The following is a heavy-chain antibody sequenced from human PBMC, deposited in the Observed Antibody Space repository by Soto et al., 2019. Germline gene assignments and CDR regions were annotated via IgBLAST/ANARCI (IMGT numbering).Heavy chain of an antibody. D-gene: IGHD2-15*01. CDR3: ASSGYCSGGSCYSGTFYYYYGMDV. J-gene: IGHJ6*01. CDR2: ISAYNGNT. V-gene: IGHV1-18*01. Sequence: GASVNVSCKASGYTFTSYGISWVRQAPGQGLEWMGWISAYNGNTNYAQKLQGRVTMTTDTSTSTAYMELRSLRSDDTAVYYCASSGYCSGGSCYSGTFYYYYGMDVWGQGTTVTVSS. CDR1: GYTFTSYG.